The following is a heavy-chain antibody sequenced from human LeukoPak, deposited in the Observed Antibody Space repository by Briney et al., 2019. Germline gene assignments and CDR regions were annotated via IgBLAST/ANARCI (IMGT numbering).Heavy chain of an antibody. Sequence: GGSLRLSCAASGFTFDDYAMHWVRHAPGKGLEWVSGISWNSGGIGYADSVKGRFTISRDNAKNSLYLQMNSLRADDTALYYCAKGKKMTVAGLFDYWGQGTLVTVSS. CDR1: GFTFDDYA. D-gene: IGHD6-19*01. CDR2: ISWNSGGI. CDR3: AKGKKMTVAGLFDY. V-gene: IGHV3-9*01. J-gene: IGHJ4*02.